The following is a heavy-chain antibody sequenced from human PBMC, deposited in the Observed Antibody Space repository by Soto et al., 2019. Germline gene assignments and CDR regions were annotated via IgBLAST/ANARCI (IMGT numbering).Heavy chain of an antibody. CDR1: GTSVSNYY. Sequence: QVQLQESGPGLVKPSETLSLTCSVSGTSVSNYYWSWIRQPAGKGLEHIGRIYTSGSTSYNPSLKSRVTMSMDTSQTQIYLNLMSVTAADTAVYYCARGGIQLSYAFDYWGQGILVTVSS. D-gene: IGHD5-18*01. CDR2: IYTSGST. J-gene: IGHJ4*02. V-gene: IGHV4-4*07. CDR3: ARGGIQLSYAFDY.